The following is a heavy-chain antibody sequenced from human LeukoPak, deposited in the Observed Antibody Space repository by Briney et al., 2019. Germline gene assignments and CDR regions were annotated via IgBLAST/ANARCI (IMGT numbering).Heavy chain of an antibody. D-gene: IGHD3-3*01. V-gene: IGHV4-34*01. CDR3: ARGITIFGVAGDYYYYYMDV. Sequence: SEALSLTCAVYGGSFSGYYWSWIRQPPGKGLEWIGEINHSGSTNYNPSLKSRVTISVDTSKNQFSLKLSSVTAADTAVYYCARGITIFGVAGDYYYYYMDVWGKGITVTVSS. CDR2: INHSGST. J-gene: IGHJ6*03. CDR1: GGSFSGYY.